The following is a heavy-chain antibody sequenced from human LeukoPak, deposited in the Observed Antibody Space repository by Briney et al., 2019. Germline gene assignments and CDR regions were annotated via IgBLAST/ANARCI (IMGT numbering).Heavy chain of an antibody. V-gene: IGHV4-39*01. D-gene: IGHD3-22*01. CDR3: VRRLYDSSGYYYNPYYFDY. CDR1: GGSISSSSYY. Sequence: SETLSLTCTVPGGSISSSSYYWGWIRQPPGKGLEWIRSIYYSGSTYYNPSLKSRVTISVDTSKNQFSLKLSSVTAADTAVYYCVRRLYDSSGYYYNPYYFDYWGQGTLVTVSS. CDR2: IYYSGST. J-gene: IGHJ4*02.